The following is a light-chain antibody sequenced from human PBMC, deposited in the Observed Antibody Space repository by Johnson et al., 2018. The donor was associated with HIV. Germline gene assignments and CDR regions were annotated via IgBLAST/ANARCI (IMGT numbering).Light chain of an antibody. J-gene: IGLJ1*01. Sequence: QSVLTQPPSVSAAPGQKVTISCSGSSSNIGNNYVSWYQQLPGTAPKLLIYYNNKRPSGIPDRFSGSKSGTSATLGITGLQTGDEADYYCGTWDSSLSAGVFGTGTKFTVL. V-gene: IGLV1-51*01. CDR1: SSNIGNNY. CDR3: GTWDSSLSAGV. CDR2: YNN.